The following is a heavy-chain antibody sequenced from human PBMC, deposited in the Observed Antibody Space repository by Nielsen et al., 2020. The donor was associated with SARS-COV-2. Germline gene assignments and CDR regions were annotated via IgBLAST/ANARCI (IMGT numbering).Heavy chain of an antibody. Sequence: SETLSLTCTVSGGSVSSGSYYWSWIRQPPGKGLEWIGYIYYSGSTNYNPSLKSRVTISVDTSKNQFSLKLSSVTAADTAVYYCARGIAVAYYFDYWGQGTLVTVSS. CDR2: IYYSGST. D-gene: IGHD6-19*01. CDR1: GGSVSSGSYY. CDR3: ARGIAVAYYFDY. J-gene: IGHJ4*02. V-gene: IGHV4-61*01.